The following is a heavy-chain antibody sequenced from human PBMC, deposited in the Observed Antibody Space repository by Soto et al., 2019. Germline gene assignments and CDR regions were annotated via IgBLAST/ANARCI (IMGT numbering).Heavy chain of an antibody. CDR3: ARQGESSGSYYYGMDV. J-gene: IGHJ6*02. Sequence: QVQLVQSGAEVKKPGSSVKVSCKASGGTFSSYTISWVRQAPGQGLEWMGGIIPIFGTANYAQRCQGRVTVTADESTGTAYMELSSLRSEDTAVYYCARQGESSGSYYYGMDVWGQGTTVIVSS. CDR2: IIPIFGTA. D-gene: IGHD3-22*01. V-gene: IGHV1-69*12. CDR1: GGTFSSYT.